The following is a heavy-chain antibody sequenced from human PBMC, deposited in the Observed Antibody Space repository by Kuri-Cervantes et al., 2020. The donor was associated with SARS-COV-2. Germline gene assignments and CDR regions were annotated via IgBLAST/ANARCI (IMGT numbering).Heavy chain of an antibody. CDR3: AQDVSSSWPGSNYYGMDV. CDR2: ISYDGSNK. CDR1: GFTFSSYG. Sequence: GESLKISCAASGFTFSSYGMHWVRQAPGKGLEWVAVISYDGSNKYYADSVKGRFTISRDNSKNTLYLQMNSLRAEDTAVYYCAQDVSSSWPGSNYYGMDVWGQGTMVTVSS. D-gene: IGHD6-13*01. J-gene: IGHJ6*02. V-gene: IGHV3-30*18.